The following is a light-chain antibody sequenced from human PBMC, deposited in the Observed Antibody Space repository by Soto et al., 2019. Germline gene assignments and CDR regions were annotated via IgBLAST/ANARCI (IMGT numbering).Light chain of an antibody. V-gene: IGKV3-15*01. J-gene: IGKJ2*01. CDR1: QSVSSN. CDR3: QQYNNWPRT. Sequence: EIVMTQSPATLSVSPGERATVSCRASQSVSSNLAWYQQKPGQAPRLLIYDASTRSTDIPARLSGSGSGIEDTLNIGSLEAEDFAVYYCQQYNNWPRTFGQGNKVEIK. CDR2: DAS.